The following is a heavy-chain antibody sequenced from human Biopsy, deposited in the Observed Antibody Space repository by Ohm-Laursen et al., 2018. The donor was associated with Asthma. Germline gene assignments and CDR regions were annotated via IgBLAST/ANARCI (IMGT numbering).Heavy chain of an antibody. CDR2: ISKDASTQ. D-gene: IGHD1-1*01. CDR1: GFSFSNFA. V-gene: IGHV3-30*01. CDR3: VRDGTDDAFDI. Sequence: SLRLSCTASGFSFSNFAIHWVRQAPGKGLEWVGVISKDASTQDYADSVKGRFTMARDNSKNTLDLQMNSLREKDTAVYYCVRDGTDDAFDIWGQGTVVSVSS. J-gene: IGHJ3*02.